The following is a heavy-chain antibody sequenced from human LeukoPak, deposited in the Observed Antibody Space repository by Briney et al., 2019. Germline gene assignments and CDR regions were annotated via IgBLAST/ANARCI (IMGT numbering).Heavy chain of an antibody. CDR1: GNSITSDF. J-gene: IGHJ4*02. D-gene: IGHD2-21*01. V-gene: IGHV4-59*08. CDR3: ARLDCLSDECYNY. CDR2: INYSGRS. Sequence: SETLSLTCIVSGNSITSDFWSWIRQSSGKRLEWIGYINYSGRSEYDPSLKSRVTISVDRSRKRVSLKMRSVTAADTAVYYCARLDCLSDECYNYWAVGALVTVSS.